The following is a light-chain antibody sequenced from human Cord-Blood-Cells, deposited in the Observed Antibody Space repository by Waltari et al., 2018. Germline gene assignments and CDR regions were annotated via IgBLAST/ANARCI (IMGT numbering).Light chain of an antibody. Sequence: QSALTQPASVSGSPGQSITTSCPGTSSDVGGYNYVPWYQQHPGKAPKLMIYDGSHGPSGVSNRFSGSKSGNTASLTISGLQAEDEADYYCSSYTSSSTVVFGGGTKLTVL. J-gene: IGLJ2*01. CDR2: DGS. CDR3: SSYTSSSTVV. V-gene: IGLV2-14*01. CDR1: SSDVGGYNY.